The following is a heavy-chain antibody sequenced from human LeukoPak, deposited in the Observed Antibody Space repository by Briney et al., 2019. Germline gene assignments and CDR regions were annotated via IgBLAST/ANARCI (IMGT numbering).Heavy chain of an antibody. CDR2: INTGNGNT. CDR1: GYTFTGFT. CDR3: ARVNGYSFDY. J-gene: IGHJ4*02. Sequence: GASVTVSCKASGYTFTGFTIHWVRQAPGQRLEWMGWINTGNGNTKYSQKFQGRVTITRDTTAGTAYMELSSLRSEDTDIYYCARVNGYSFDYWGKGDLVTVSS. V-gene: IGHV1-3*04. D-gene: IGHD2-8*01.